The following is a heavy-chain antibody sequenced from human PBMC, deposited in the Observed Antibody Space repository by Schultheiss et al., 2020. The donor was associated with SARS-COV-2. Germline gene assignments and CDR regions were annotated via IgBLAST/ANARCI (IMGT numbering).Heavy chain of an antibody. D-gene: IGHD6-6*01. V-gene: IGHV4-34*09. Sequence: SETLSLTCAVYGGSFSGYYWSWIRQPPGKGLEWIGYIYYSGSTYYNPSLKSRVTISVDTSKNQFSLQLNSVTPEDTAVYYCARDPLSSNWFDPWGQGTLVTVSS. CDR1: GGSFSGYY. CDR2: IYYSGST. J-gene: IGHJ5*02. CDR3: ARDPLSSNWFDP.